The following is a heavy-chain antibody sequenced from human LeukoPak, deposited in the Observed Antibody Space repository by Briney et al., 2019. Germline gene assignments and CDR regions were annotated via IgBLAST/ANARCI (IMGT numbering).Heavy chain of an antibody. J-gene: IGHJ3*02. D-gene: IGHD3-22*01. CDR3: ARRGITMIVVAPNDAFDI. CDR1: GYTFTGYY. CDR2: INPNSGGT. Sequence: ASVKVSCKASGYTFTGYYMHWVRQAPGQGLEWMGWINPNSGGTNYAQKFQGRVTMTRDTSISTAYMELSSLRSEDTAVYYCARRGITMIVVAPNDAFDIWGQGTMVTVSS. V-gene: IGHV1-2*02.